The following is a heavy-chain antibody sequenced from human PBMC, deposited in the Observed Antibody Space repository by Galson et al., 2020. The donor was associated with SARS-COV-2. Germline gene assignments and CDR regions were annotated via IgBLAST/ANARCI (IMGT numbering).Heavy chain of an antibody. CDR2: T. D-gene: IGHD1-26*01. J-gene: IGHJ3*02. Sequence: TRYSPSFQGQVTISANKSISTAYMQWSSLKASDTAMSYCARHPFFGGSPNDAFDIWGQGTMVTVSS. CDR3: ARHPFFGGSPNDAFDI. V-gene: IGHV5-51*01.